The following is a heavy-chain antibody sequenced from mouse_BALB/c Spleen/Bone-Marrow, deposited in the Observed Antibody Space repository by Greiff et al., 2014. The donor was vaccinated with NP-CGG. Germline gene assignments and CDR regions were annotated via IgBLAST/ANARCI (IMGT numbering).Heavy chain of an antibody. Sequence: EVHLVESGPELVKPGASVKMSCKASGYTFTNYVMHWVKQKPGQGLEWIGYINPYNDGTKYNEKFKGKATLTSDKSSSTAYIDLSSLTSEDSAVYYCARVYYGYDGTSSWFAYWGQGTLVTVSA. CDR2: INPYNDGT. D-gene: IGHD2-2*01. V-gene: IGHV1-14*01. CDR1: GYTFTNYV. CDR3: ARVYYGYDGTSSWFAY. J-gene: IGHJ3*01.